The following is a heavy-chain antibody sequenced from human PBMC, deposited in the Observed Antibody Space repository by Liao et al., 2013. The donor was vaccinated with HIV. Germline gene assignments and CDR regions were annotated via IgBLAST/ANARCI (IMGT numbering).Heavy chain of an antibody. Sequence: QLQLQESGSGLVKPSETLSLTCGVSGGSISSGAFSWTWIRQPPGKGLEFVGYMDHRGSTNYSPSLKSRVTISVDRTKNQFSLMLSSVTAADTAVYFCARAASYAVGEDYYYYMDVWGKGTTVTVSS. V-gene: IGHV4-30-2*01. CDR1: GGSISSGAFS. CDR2: MDHRGST. CDR3: ARAASYAVGEDYYYYMDV. J-gene: IGHJ6*03. D-gene: IGHD3-10*01.